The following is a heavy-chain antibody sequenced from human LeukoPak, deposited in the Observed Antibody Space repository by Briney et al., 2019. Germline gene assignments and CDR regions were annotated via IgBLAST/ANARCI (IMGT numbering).Heavy chain of an antibody. Sequence: ASVKVSCKASVYTFTSYVISWVRQAPGQGLEWMGWISSYNGNTNYAQKLQGRVMMTTDTSTRTAYMGLRSLRSDGTGVYYCARDKDAITLIVVATVRYDAFDIWGQGTMVTVSS. D-gene: IGHD3-22*01. V-gene: IGHV1-18*01. CDR3: ARDKDAITLIVVATVRYDAFDI. J-gene: IGHJ3*02. CDR2: ISSYNGNT. CDR1: VYTFTSYV.